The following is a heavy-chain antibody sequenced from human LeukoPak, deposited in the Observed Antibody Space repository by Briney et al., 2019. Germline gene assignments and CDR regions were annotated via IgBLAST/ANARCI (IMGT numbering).Heavy chain of an antibody. D-gene: IGHD6-13*01. CDR3: ARAIAAAECHY. CDR1: GYTFTGYY. CDR2: INPNSGGT. Sequence: GASVKVSYTASGYTFTGYYMHWVRQAPGQGLEWMGWINPNSGGTNYAQKFQGRVTMTRDTSISTAYMELSRLRSDDMAVYYCARAIAAAECHYWGQGTLVTVSS. J-gene: IGHJ4*02. V-gene: IGHV1-2*02.